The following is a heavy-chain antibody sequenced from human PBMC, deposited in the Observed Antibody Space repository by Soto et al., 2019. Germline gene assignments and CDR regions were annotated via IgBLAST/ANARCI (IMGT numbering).Heavy chain of an antibody. CDR2: ISSSSSTI. V-gene: IGHV3-48*02. Sequence: GGSLRLSCAASGLTFISYWMHWVRKAPGKGLEWVSYISSSSSTIYYADSVKGRFTISRDNAKNSLYLQMNSLRDEDTAVYYCARDPPSSNYDSSGYYPEYFQHWGKGTLVTVSS. D-gene: IGHD3-22*01. J-gene: IGHJ1*01. CDR1: GLTFISYW. CDR3: ARDPPSSNYDSSGYYPEYFQH.